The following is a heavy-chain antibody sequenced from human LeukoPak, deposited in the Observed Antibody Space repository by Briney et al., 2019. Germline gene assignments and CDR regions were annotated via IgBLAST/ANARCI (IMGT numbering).Heavy chain of an antibody. D-gene: IGHD3-22*01. Sequence: PSVNVSCTPSGGTFSSYAITRVGQAASHGVECVGGFIPIFVTANYAQKFQRRVTITADESTSTAYMELSSLRSEDTAVYYCARDKPTYYYDSSGYYFDYWGQGTLVIVSS. V-gene: IGHV1-69*13. CDR2: FIPIFVTA. J-gene: IGHJ4*02. CDR1: GGTFSSYA. CDR3: ARDKPTYYYDSSGYYFDY.